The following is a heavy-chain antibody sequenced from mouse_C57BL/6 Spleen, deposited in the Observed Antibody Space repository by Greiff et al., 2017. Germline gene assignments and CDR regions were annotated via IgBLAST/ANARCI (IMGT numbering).Heavy chain of an antibody. V-gene: IGHV1-55*01. CDR1: GYTFTSYW. CDR2: IYPGSGST. CDR3: ARSPHDYCSSPHALDY. J-gene: IGHJ4*01. Sequence: VQLQQPGAELVKPGASVKMSCKASGYTFTSYWITWVKQRPGQGLEWIGDIYPGSGSTNYNEKFKSKATLTVDTSSSTAYMQLSILTSEASAVYDCARSPHDYCSSPHALDYWGQGTSVTVSS. D-gene: IGHD1-1*01.